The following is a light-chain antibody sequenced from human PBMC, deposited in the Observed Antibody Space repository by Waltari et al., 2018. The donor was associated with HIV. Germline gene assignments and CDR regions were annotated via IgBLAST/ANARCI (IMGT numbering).Light chain of an antibody. Sequence: DIQMTQSPSTLSASVGHRVTITCRASQAFGNLAWYQQKPGKAPKLLIYWASSLESGVPSRFSGSGSGTEFTLTISSLQPDDFATYYCQQYKTYPWTFGQGTKVEIK. CDR2: WAS. V-gene: IGKV1-5*03. CDR3: QQYKTYPWT. CDR1: QAFGN. J-gene: IGKJ1*01.